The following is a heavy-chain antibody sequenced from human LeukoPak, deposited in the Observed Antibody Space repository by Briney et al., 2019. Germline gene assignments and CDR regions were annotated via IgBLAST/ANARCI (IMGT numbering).Heavy chain of an antibody. J-gene: IGHJ4*02. V-gene: IGHV3-15*01. D-gene: IGHD3-22*01. CDR1: GLNFSNAW. CDR3: TTCRYSYDVTGYSYFDY. Sequence: GGSLRLSCTASGLNFSNAWMSWVRQAPGKGLEWVGRIISRTSGGATDYAAPVRGRFTISRDDSQNTLYLQMNSLKTEDTAVYYCTTCRYSYDVTGYSYFDYWGQGIPVTVSS. CDR2: IISRTSGGAT.